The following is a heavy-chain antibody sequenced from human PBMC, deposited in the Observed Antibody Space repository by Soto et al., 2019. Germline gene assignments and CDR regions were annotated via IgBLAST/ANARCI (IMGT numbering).Heavy chain of an antibody. J-gene: IGHJ4*02. CDR2: MFYSGST. D-gene: IGHD3-3*01. Sequence: QVQLQESGPGLVKPSETLSLTCTVSGGSISGYYWSWIRQPPGKGLEWIGYMFYSGSTKYNPSLRGRVTMSVDTSKNQVSLKLTSVTAADTAVYYCARASTLFGPVLSDWGQGSLVTVSS. CDR3: ARASTLFGPVLSD. V-gene: IGHV4-59*08. CDR1: GGSISGYY.